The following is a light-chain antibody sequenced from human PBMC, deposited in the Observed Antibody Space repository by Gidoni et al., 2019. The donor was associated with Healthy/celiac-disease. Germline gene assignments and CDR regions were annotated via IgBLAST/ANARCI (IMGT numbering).Light chain of an antibody. CDR2: GPS. Sequence: TVLTQSPGTLSLSPGERATLSCRASRSVSSSYLAWYQQKPGQAPRLLIYGPSTRATGIPDRLSGSGSGTDFTLTISRLETEEFAVYYCQQYGSSPRFTFGPGTKVDIK. J-gene: IGKJ3*01. CDR3: QQYGSSPRFT. V-gene: IGKV3-20*01. CDR1: RSVSSSY.